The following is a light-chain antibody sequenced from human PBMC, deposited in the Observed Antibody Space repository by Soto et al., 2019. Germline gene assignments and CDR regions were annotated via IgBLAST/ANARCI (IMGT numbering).Light chain of an antibody. CDR1: QSISTY. Sequence: IQMTQSPSSLSASVGDRVTITCRASQSISTYLNWYQHKPGKAPNLLIYAASTLQSGVRSRFSGSGSGTDFTLTISSLQPEDFATYYCQQSYSTPHTFGQGTRLEI. J-gene: IGKJ5*01. CDR3: QQSYSTPHT. CDR2: AAS. V-gene: IGKV1-39*01.